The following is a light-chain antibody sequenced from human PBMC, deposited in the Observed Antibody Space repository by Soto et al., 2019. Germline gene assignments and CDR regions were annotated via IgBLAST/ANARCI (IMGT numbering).Light chain of an antibody. CDR1: QSISRW. V-gene: IGKV1-5*01. CDR2: DVS. Sequence: DIQMTQSPSTLSASVGDRVTITCRASQSISRWLAWYQLKPGKAPRLLIYDVSNLQSGVPSRFSGSGSGTEFTLTIGSLQPDDYAIYYCQQYSTHSTFGQGTKLEI. CDR3: QQYSTHST. J-gene: IGKJ2*01.